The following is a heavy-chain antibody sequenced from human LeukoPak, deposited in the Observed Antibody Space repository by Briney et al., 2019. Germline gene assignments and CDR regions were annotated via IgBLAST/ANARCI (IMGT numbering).Heavy chain of an antibody. CDR2: MNPNSGNT. Sequence: ASVKVSCKASGYTFTSYDINWVRQATGQGLEWMGWMNPNSGNTGYAQKLQGRVTMTTDTSTSAAYMELRSLRSDDTAVYYCARHGGLGYCSSTSCYENWFDPWGQGTLVTVSS. D-gene: IGHD2-2*01. CDR3: ARHGGLGYCSSTSCYENWFDP. V-gene: IGHV1-8*01. CDR1: GYTFTSYD. J-gene: IGHJ5*02.